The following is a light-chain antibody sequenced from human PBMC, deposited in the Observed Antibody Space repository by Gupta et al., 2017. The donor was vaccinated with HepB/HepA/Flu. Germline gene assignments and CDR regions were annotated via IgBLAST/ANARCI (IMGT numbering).Light chain of an antibody. CDR2: AAA. V-gene: IGKV1-17*01. CDR1: ECIRNH. J-gene: IGKJ1*01. Sequence: DIQITHSPSSLSASLGDTVTITCRASECIRNHLGWWQQKPGKDPKRLIYAAASLQSWVPSRFSGSRSGTDFTLTISSLQPEDFATYYCRQYNSYPWTFGQGTKVEIK. CDR3: RQYNSYPWT.